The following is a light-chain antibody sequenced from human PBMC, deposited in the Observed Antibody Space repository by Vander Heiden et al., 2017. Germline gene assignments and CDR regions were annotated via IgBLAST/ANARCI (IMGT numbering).Light chain of an antibody. CDR3: QQYNNWPPYT. Sequence: IVLTPAPATLSVAPGERATLSCRASQSVSSNLAWYQQKPSQAPRLLIYGASTRATGIPARFSGSGSGTEFTLTISSLQSEDFAVYYCQQYNNWPPYTFGQGTKLEIK. CDR2: GAS. V-gene: IGKV3-15*01. CDR1: QSVSSN. J-gene: IGKJ2*01.